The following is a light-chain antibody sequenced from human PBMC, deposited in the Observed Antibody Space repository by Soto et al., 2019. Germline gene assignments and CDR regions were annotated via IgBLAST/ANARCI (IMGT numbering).Light chain of an antibody. Sequence: DIQMTQSPSTLSGSVGDRVTITCRASQTISSWLAWYQQKPGKAPKLLIYKASTLKSGVPSRFSGSGSGTEFTLTISSLQPDDFANYYCQNYNSYSEAFGQGTKVELK. CDR2: KAS. J-gene: IGKJ1*01. V-gene: IGKV1-5*03. CDR1: QTISSW. CDR3: QNYNSYSEA.